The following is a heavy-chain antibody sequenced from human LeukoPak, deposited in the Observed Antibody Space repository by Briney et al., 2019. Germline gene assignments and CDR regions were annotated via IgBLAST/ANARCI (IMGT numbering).Heavy chain of an antibody. D-gene: IGHD3-10*01. V-gene: IGHV4-59*01. Sequence: SSETLSLTCTVSGGSISSYYWSWIRQPPGKGLEWIGYIYYSGSTNYNPSLKSRVTISVDTSKNQFSLKLSSVTAADTAVYYCARVGTMVRGVIPHFYMDVWGKGTTVTVSS. CDR2: IYYSGST. J-gene: IGHJ6*03. CDR3: ARVGTMVRGVIPHFYMDV. CDR1: GGSISSYY.